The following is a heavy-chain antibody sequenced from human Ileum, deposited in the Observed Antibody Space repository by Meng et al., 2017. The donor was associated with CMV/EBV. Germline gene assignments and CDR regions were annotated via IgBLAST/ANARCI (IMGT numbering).Heavy chain of an antibody. V-gene: IGHV4-59*08. D-gene: IGHD6-19*01. CDR2: ILYTGTT. J-gene: IGHJ4*02. Sequence: SETRSLTGTVAGGSINTYYWTGFRQPPGKEREWFGHILYTGTTTYNPSLQSRVTISVDTYKNQYSLNLNSVTAADTAVYYCGRHYVGWSYYVDHWGQGTLVTVSS. CDR1: GGSINTYY. CDR3: GRHYVGWSYYVDH.